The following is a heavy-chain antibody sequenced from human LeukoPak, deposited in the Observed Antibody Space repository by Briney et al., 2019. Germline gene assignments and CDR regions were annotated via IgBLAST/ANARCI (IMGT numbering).Heavy chain of an antibody. CDR2: ISWNSGST. Sequence: PGGSLRLSCAASGFTFGDYAMHWVRLAPGKGLEWVSGISWNSGSTGYADSVKGRFTISRDSAKNYLYLQMNGLRAEDTALYYCAKGLSGVVIRGNWFDPWGQGTLVTVSS. CDR1: GFTFGDYA. J-gene: IGHJ5*02. V-gene: IGHV3-9*01. D-gene: IGHD3-3*01. CDR3: AKGLSGVVIRGNWFDP.